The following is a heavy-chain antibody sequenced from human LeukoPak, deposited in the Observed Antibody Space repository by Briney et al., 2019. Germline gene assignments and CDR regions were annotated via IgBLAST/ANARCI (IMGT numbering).Heavy chain of an antibody. D-gene: IGHD6-19*01. CDR2: IYHSGST. CDR3: ARPSGYSSGWYYY. CDR1: GSSISSGYY. Sequence: RASETLSLTCTVSGSSISSGYYWGWLRQPPGKGLEWIGSIYHSGSTYYNPSLKSRVTISVDTSKNQFSLKLSSVTAADTAVYYCARPSGYSSGWYYYWGQGTLVTVSS. V-gene: IGHV4-38-2*02. J-gene: IGHJ4*02.